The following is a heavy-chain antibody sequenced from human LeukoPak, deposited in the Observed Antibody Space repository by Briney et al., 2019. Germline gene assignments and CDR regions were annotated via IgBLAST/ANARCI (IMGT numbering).Heavy chain of an antibody. V-gene: IGHV3-64*02. J-gene: IGHJ4*02. D-gene: IGHD3-22*01. CDR2: ISSNGGAT. Sequence: GGSLRLSCAASGLTFSTFAMHWVRQASGEGLEYVSAISSNGGATYYADSVRGRFTISRDNSKNTLYLHMGSLTAEDMAVYYCARAYYDDTYSYYYLDYWGQGTLVTVSS. CDR1: GLTFSTFA. CDR3: ARAYYDDTYSYYYLDY.